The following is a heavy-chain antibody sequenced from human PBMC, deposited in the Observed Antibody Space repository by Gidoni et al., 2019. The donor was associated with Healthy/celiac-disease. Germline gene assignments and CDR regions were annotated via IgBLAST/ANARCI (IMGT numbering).Heavy chain of an antibody. V-gene: IGHV4-59*01. Sequence: QVQLQESGPGLVKPSETLSLTCTVSGGSISSYYWSWIRQPPGKGLEWIGYIYYSGSTNYNPSLKSRVTISVDTSKNQFSLKLSSVTAADTAVYYCAKTTVVTPGGGWFDPWGQGTLVTVSS. J-gene: IGHJ5*02. CDR3: AKTTVVTPGGGWFDP. CDR2: IYYSGST. D-gene: IGHD4-17*01. CDR1: GGSISSYY.